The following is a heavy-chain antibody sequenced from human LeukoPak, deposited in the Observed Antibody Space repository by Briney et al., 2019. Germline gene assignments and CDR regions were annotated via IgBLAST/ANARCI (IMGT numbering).Heavy chain of an antibody. CDR2: IYPGDSET. CDR1: GYSFTSYW. Sequence: AGESLKISCKGSGYSFTSYWIGWVRQMPGKGLEWMGIIYPGDSETRYSPSFQGQVTMSVDKSISTAYLQWSSLKSSDTAMYYCARLSGRDFDFWGQGTLVTVSS. J-gene: IGHJ4*02. D-gene: IGHD1-26*01. CDR3: ARLSGRDFDF. V-gene: IGHV5-51*03.